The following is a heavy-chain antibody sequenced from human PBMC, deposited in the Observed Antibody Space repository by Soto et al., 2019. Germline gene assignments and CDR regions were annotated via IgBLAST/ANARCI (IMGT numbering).Heavy chain of an antibody. D-gene: IGHD4-17*01. Sequence: QVQLVESGGGLVKPGGSLRLYCAASGFTFSEYYMSWIRQAPGKGLEWVSYMSSSSSYTNYADSVKGRFTISRDNAKNSLYLQMNSLRAEDTAVYYCTRDSVYYGDYELNYFDYWGQGTLVTVSS. V-gene: IGHV3-11*05. J-gene: IGHJ4*02. CDR3: TRDSVYYGDYELNYFDY. CDR1: GFTFSEYY. CDR2: MSSSSSYT.